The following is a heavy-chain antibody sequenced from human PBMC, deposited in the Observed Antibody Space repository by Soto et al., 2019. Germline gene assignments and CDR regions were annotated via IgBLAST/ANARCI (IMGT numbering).Heavy chain of an antibody. CDR2: IRFDGSNE. CDR3: ARDGIGGTVFRGYLDY. D-gene: IGHD1-7*01. CDR1: GGIFHGYG. J-gene: IGHJ4*02. Sequence: QEQLVESGGGVVQPGTSLRLSCAVPGGIFHGYGMHWVRQAPGKGLEWVAIIRFDGSNEEYADYVKGRFTISRDNSKNTLYLQMNTLGAEDTAVYYCARDGIGGTVFRGYLDYWGGGTVVTVSS. V-gene: IGHV3-33*01.